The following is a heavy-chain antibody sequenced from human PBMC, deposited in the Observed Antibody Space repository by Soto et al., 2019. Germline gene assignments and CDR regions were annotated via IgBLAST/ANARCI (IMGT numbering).Heavy chain of an antibody. J-gene: IGHJ4*02. CDR2: IIPIFGTA. CDR3: AEGYQPQLCVFDY. CDR1: GGTFSSYA. V-gene: IGHV1-69*01. Sequence: QVQLVQSGAEVKKPGSSVKVSCKASGGTFSSYAISWVRQAPGQGLEWMGGIIPIFGTANYAKKFQGRVTIPADEFTSTAYMELSSLRAEHTAVYYCAEGYQPQLCVFDYWGQGTLVTVSS. D-gene: IGHD5-18*01.